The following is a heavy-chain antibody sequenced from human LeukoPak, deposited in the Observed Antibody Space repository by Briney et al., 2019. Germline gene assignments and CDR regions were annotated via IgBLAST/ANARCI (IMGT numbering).Heavy chain of an antibody. V-gene: IGHV4-34*01. CDR3: ARGVTEAPTGIAVARYYFDY. J-gene: IGHJ4*02. D-gene: IGHD6-19*01. CDR1: GGSFSGYY. CDR2: ITNSGST. Sequence: SETLSLTCAVYGGSFSGYYWIWIRQPPGKGLEWIGEITNSGSTNYNPSLKSRVTISVDTSKNQFSLKLSSVTAADTAVYYCARGVTEAPTGIAVARYYFDYWGQGTLVTVSS.